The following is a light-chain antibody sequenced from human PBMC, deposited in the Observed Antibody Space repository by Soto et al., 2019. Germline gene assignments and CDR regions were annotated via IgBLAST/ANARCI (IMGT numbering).Light chain of an antibody. V-gene: IGKV3-15*01. J-gene: IGKJ1*01. CDR1: QRVSSH. CDR2: AAS. CDR3: HQYNNWPWT. Sequence: ETVMTQSPVTLSVSPGDTATLSCRASQRVSSHLAWYQQKPGQAPRLLICAASTRATGIPVRFSGSGSETEFTLTIRSLQSEDFALYYCHQYNNWPWTFGQGTKVDIK.